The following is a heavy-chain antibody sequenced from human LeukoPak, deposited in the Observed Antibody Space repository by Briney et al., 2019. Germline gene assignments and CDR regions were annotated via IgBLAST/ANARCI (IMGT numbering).Heavy chain of an antibody. CDR1: GFALSSHW. CDR2: IKSKTDGGTT. J-gene: IGHJ4*02. V-gene: IGHV3-15*01. Sequence: GGSLRLSCAASGFALSSHWMTWVRQAPGKGLEWVGRIKSKTDGGTTDYAAPVKGRFTISRDDSKDTLYLQMNSLKTEDTAVYYCTTTYYDILTGYYPNSQIDYWGQETLVTVSS. D-gene: IGHD3-9*01. CDR3: TTTYYDILTGYYPNSQIDY.